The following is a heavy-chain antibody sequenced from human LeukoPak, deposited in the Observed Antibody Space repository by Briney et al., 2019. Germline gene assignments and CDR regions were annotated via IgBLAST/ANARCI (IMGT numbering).Heavy chain of an antibody. CDR2: MNPNSGNT. V-gene: IGHV1-8*01. CDR3: ARGAPGSYCSGGSCPYFDF. Sequence: ASVKVSCKASGYTFTSYDINWVRQATAQGLEWMGWMNPNSGNTGYAQKLQGRVTMTNNTSISTAYMEVTSLKSEDTAVYYCARGAPGSYCSGGSCPYFDFWGQGTLATVSS. J-gene: IGHJ4*02. D-gene: IGHD2-15*01. CDR1: GYTFTSYD.